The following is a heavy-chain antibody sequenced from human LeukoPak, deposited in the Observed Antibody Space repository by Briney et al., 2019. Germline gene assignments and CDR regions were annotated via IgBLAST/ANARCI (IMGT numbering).Heavy chain of an antibody. V-gene: IGHV1-24*01. CDR2: FDPEDGET. J-gene: IGHJ5*02. CDR1: GYTLTALS. CDR3: ARVPDYGGINWFDP. Sequence: ASVKVSCKISGYTLTALSMHWVRQAPGKGLEWMGGFDPEDGETIYAQKFQGRVTMTEDTSTDTAYMELSSLRSEDTAVYYCARVPDYGGINWFDPWGQGTLVTVSS. D-gene: IGHD4-23*01.